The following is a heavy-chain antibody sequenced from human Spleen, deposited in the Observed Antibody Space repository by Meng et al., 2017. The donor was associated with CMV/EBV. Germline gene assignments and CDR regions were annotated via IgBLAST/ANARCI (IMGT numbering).Heavy chain of an antibody. CDR3: ATGGPNWFDP. Sequence: SCKAPGYTFAGYSRHWVRQATGQGREWMRWISTDSGGTNYAQKCQGRVTMTRDTSISTAYMELSMLRSDNTAVYYCATGGPNWFDPWGQGTLVTVSS. J-gene: IGHJ5*02. V-gene: IGHV1-2*02. CDR2: ISTDSGGT. CDR1: GYTFAGYS.